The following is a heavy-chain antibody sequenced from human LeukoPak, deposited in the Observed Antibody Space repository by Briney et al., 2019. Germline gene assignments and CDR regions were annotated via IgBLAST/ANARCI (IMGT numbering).Heavy chain of an antibody. V-gene: IGHV4-34*01. Sequence: SETLSLTCAVYGGSFSGYYWSWIRQPPGKGLEWIGEINRSGSTNYNPSLKSRVTISVDTSKNQFSLKLSSVTAADTAVYYCAKDGYYYYGMDVWGQGTTVTVSS. CDR2: INRSGST. CDR1: GGSFSGYY. J-gene: IGHJ6*02. CDR3: AKDGYYYYGMDV.